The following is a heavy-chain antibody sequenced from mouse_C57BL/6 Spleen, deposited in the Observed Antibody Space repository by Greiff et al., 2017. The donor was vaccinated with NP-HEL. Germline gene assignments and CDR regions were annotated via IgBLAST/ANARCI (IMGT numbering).Heavy chain of an antibody. CDR1: GYTFTDYE. J-gene: IGHJ2*01. Sequence: QVQLQQSGAELVRPGASVTLSCKASGYTFTDYEMHWVKQTPVHGLEWIGAIDPETGGTAYHQKFKGKAILTADKSSSTAYMELRSLTSEDSAVYYGTRGYYYLDYWGQGTTLTVSS. CDR3: TRGYYYLDY. V-gene: IGHV1-15*01. D-gene: IGHD2-14*01. CDR2: IDPETGGT.